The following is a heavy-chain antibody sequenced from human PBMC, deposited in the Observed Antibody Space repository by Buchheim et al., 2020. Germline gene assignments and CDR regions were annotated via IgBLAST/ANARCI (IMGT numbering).Heavy chain of an antibody. CDR1: GYTFTGYY. V-gene: IGHV1-2*02. J-gene: IGHJ5*02. CDR2: INPNSGGT. Sequence: QVQLVQSGAEVKKPGASVKVSCKASGYTFTGYYMHWVRQAPGQGLEWMGWINPNSGGTNYAQKFQGRVTITRDTSISTAYMELSRLRSDDTAVYYCARDPILTKYYYYILNWFDPWGQGTL. D-gene: IGHD3-22*01. CDR3: ARDPILTKYYYYILNWFDP.